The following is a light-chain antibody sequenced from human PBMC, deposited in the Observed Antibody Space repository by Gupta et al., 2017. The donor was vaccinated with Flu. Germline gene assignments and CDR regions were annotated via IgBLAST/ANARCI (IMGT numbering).Light chain of an antibody. CDR3: LQDKSYPYT. J-gene: IGKJ2*01. CDR1: HNINTW. V-gene: IGKV1-5*03. CDR2: KAS. Sequence: PSPLSASVGDRVSITSLVSHNINTWLAWYQQKRGKAPRLLIYKASSVGSGVPSRFSGSGSGTEFTLTINNLQPDDFATSFCLQDKSYPYTFGQGTKMEIK.